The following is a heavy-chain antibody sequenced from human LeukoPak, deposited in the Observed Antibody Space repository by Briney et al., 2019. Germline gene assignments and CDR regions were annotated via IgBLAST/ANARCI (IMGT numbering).Heavy chain of an antibody. V-gene: IGHV4-59*12. CDR1: GGSISSYY. J-gene: IGHJ4*02. D-gene: IGHD3-22*01. Sequence: SETLSLTCTVSGGSISSYYWSWIRQPPGKGLEWIGDIYYSGSTNYNPSLKNRVTISVDTSKNQFSLKLSSVTAADTAVYYCAGLVGRYSSGLYYYYFDYWGQGTLVTVSS. CDR3: AGLVGRYSSGLYYYYFDY. CDR2: IYYSGST.